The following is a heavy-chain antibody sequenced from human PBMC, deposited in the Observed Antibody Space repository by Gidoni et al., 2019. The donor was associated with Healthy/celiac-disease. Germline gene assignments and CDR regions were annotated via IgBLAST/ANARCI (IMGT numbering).Heavy chain of an antibody. J-gene: IGHJ4*02. CDR3: ARALSGRGYYYRGLDY. Sequence: VQLVESGGGLAQPGASLRLSCAAAGSSFSSCWMGWVRQVPGKGLEGGANIKQDGSKKYYVDSVKGRFTISRDNAKNSLYLQMNSLRAEDTAVYYCARALSGRGYYYRGLDYWGQGTLVTVSS. D-gene: IGHD3-22*01. V-gene: IGHV3-7*01. CDR2: IKQDGSKK. CDR1: GSSFSSCW.